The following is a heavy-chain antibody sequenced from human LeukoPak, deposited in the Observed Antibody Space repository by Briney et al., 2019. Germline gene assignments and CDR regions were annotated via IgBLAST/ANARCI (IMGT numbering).Heavy chain of an antibody. CDR2: ISSSSSCI. CDR3: ARYCSSTSCRNYYYYYMDV. Sequence: GGSLRLSCAASGFTFSSYSMNWVRQAPGKGLEWVSSISSSSSCIYYADSVKGRFTISRDNAKNSLYLQMNSLRAEDTAVYYCARYCSSTSCRNYYYYYMDVWGKGTTVTVSS. J-gene: IGHJ6*03. CDR1: GFTFSSYS. V-gene: IGHV3-21*01. D-gene: IGHD2-2*01.